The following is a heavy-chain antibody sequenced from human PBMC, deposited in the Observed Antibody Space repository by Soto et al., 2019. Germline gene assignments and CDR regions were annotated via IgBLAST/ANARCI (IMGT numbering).Heavy chain of an antibody. CDR1: GFTFSSYG. J-gene: IGHJ3*02. CDR2: ISYDGSNK. Sequence: PGGSLRLSCAASGFTFSSYGMHWVRQAPGKGLEWVAVISYDGSNKYYADSVKGRFTISRDNPKNTLYLQMNSLRAEDTAVYYCAKGLYDSSGYWGADIWGQGTMVTVSS. V-gene: IGHV3-30*18. D-gene: IGHD3-22*01. CDR3: AKGLYDSSGYWGADI.